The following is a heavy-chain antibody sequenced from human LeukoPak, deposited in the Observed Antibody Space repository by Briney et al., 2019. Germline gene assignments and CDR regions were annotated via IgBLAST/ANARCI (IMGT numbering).Heavy chain of an antibody. V-gene: IGHV1-46*01. J-gene: IGHJ5*02. Sequence: ASVKVSCKASGYTFTSYYMHWVRQAPGQGLEWMGIINPSGGSTSYAQKFQGRVTMTRDTSTSTVYMELSSLRSEDTAVYYCARGVSIAAAGDWFDPWGQGTLVTVSS. CDR2: INPSGGST. CDR1: GYTFTSYY. D-gene: IGHD6-13*01. CDR3: ARGVSIAAAGDWFDP.